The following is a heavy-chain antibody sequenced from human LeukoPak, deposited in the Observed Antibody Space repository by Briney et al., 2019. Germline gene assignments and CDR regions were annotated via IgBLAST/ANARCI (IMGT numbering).Heavy chain of an antibody. J-gene: IGHJ5*02. D-gene: IGHD4-23*01. CDR3: ASGGPHDWFDP. CDR2: IYSGGST. CDR1: GFTVSSNY. Sequence: GGSLRLSCAASGFTVSSNYMSWVRQAPGKGLDEVSGIYSGGSTYYADSVKGRFTISRDNSKNTLYLQMNSLRAEDTAVYYCASGGPHDWFDPWGQGTLATVSS. V-gene: IGHV3-53*01.